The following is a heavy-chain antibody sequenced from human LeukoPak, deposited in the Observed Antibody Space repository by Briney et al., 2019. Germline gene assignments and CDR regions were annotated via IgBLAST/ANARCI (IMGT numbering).Heavy chain of an antibody. Sequence: SETLSLTCTVSGGSISSYYWSWIRQPPGKGLEWIGEINHSGSTNYNPSLKSRVTISVDTSKNQFSLKLSSVTAADTAVYYCARDGRSYYDFWSGQIDYWGQGTLVTVSS. CDR2: INHSGST. V-gene: IGHV4-34*01. J-gene: IGHJ4*02. CDR3: ARDGRSYYDFWSGQIDY. D-gene: IGHD3-3*01. CDR1: GGSISSYY.